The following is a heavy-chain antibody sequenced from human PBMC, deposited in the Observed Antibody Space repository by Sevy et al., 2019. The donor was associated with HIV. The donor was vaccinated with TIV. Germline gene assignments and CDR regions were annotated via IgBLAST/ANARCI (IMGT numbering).Heavy chain of an antibody. Sequence: GGSLRLSCAASGFTLDDYGMSWVRQAPGKGLEWVSGINWNGGSTGYADSVKGRFTISRDNAKNSLYLQMNSLRAEDTALYHCARDRRSYYGSGSYRWFDPWGQGSLVTVSS. V-gene: IGHV3-20*01. D-gene: IGHD3-10*01. CDR1: GFTLDDYG. CDR2: INWNGGST. J-gene: IGHJ5*02. CDR3: ARDRRSYYGSGSYRWFDP.